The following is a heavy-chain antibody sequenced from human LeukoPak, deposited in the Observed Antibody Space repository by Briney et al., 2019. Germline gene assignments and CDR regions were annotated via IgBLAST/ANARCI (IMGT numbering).Heavy chain of an antibody. V-gene: IGHV1-8*01. CDR2: MNPNSGNT. D-gene: IGHD1-26*01. CDR3: ARVYGWWELRGPKYYYYMDV. Sequence: GASVKVSCKASGYTFTSYDINWVRQATGQGLEWMGWMNPNSGNTGYAQKFQGRVTMTRNTSISTAYMELSSLRSEDTAVYYCARVYGWWELRGPKYYYYMDVWGKGTTVTISS. CDR1: GYTFTSYD. J-gene: IGHJ6*03.